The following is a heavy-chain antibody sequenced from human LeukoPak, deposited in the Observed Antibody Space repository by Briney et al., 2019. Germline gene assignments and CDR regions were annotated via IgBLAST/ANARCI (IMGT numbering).Heavy chain of an antibody. CDR2: NYTSGST. D-gene: IGHD3-10*01. V-gene: IGHV4-61*02. CDR1: GGSISSGSYY. Sequence: SETLSITCTVSGGSISSGSYYWSWIRQPAGKGLEWIGRNYTSGSTNYNPSLKSRVTISVDTSKNQFSLKLSSVTAADTALYYCARGMWFDTLFSAFDVWGQGTMVSVSS. CDR3: ARGMWFDTLFSAFDV. J-gene: IGHJ3*01.